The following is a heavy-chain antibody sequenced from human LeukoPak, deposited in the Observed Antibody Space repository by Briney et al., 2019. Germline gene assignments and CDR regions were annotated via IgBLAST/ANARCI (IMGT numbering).Heavy chain of an antibody. CDR2: ISTTSAYI. Sequence: GGSLRLSCAASGFALSHYSLTWVRQAPGKGLEWVSSISTTSAYIHYAESVKGRFTISRDNAKNSLYLQMNSLRAEDTAVYYCVRRGLIETEYLERWGQGTLVIVSS. J-gene: IGHJ1*01. D-gene: IGHD3-10*01. CDR1: GFALSHYS. V-gene: IGHV3-21*06. CDR3: VRRGLIETEYLER.